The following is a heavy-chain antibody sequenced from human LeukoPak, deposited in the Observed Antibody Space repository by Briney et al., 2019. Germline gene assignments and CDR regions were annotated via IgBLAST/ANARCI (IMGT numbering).Heavy chain of an antibody. CDR2: ISYDGSNK. V-gene: IGHV3-30*18. J-gene: IGHJ4*02. D-gene: IGHD6-6*01. Sequence: PGGSLRLSCAASGFTFSSYGMHWVRQAPGKGLEWVAVISYDGSNKYYADSVKGRFTISRDNSKNTLSLQINSLRAEDTGVYYCAKDRPLAGDYWGQGTLVTVSS. CDR1: GFTFSSYG. CDR3: AKDRPLAGDY.